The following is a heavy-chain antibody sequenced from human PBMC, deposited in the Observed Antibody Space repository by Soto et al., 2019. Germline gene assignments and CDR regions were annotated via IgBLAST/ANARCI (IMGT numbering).Heavy chain of an antibody. CDR2: INHSGST. V-gene: IGHV4-34*01. Sequence: PSETLSLTWAVYGGSSIGYYWSWIRQPPGKGLEWIGEINHSGSTNYNPSLKSRVTISVDTSKNQFSLKLSSVTAADTAVYYCARGTRGYSYGSLRGLNWFDPWGQGTLVTVSS. D-gene: IGHD5-18*01. CDR3: ARGTRGYSYGSLRGLNWFDP. J-gene: IGHJ5*02. CDR1: GGSSIGYY.